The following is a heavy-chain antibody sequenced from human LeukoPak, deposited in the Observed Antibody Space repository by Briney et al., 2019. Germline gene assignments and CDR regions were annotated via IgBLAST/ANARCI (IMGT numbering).Heavy chain of an antibody. V-gene: IGHV3-7*01. CDR2: IKQDGSEK. D-gene: IGHD6-25*01. CDR3: AREGQAATYYYMDV. J-gene: IGHJ6*03. CDR1: GFTFSSYW. Sequence: PGGSLRLSCAASGFTFSSYWMSWVRQAPGKGLEWVANIKQDGSEKYYVDSVKGRFTISRDNAKNSLYLQMNSLRAEDTAVYYCAREGQAATYYYMDVWGKGTTVTVSS.